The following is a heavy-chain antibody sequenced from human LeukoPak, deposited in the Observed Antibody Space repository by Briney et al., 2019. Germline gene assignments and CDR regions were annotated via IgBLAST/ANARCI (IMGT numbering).Heavy chain of an antibody. V-gene: IGHV4-34*01. CDR3: ARAGAYGGKLGFDY. D-gene: IGHD4-17*01. Sequence: PSETLSLTCAVYGGSFSGYYWSWIRQPPGKGLEWIGEINHSGSTNYNPSLKSRVTISVDTSKNQFSLKLSSVTAADTAVYYCARAGAYGGKLGFDYWGQGTLVTVSP. CDR2: INHSGST. J-gene: IGHJ4*02. CDR1: GGSFSGYY.